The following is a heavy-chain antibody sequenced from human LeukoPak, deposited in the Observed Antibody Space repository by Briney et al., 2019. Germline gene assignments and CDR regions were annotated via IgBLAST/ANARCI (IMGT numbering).Heavy chain of an antibody. V-gene: IGHV4-34*01. CDR3: ARIDYDILTGYS. Sequence: PSETLSLTCAVYGGSFSGYYWSWIRQPPGKRLEWIGEINHSGSTNYNPSLKSRVTISADMSKNQFSLKLSSVTAADTAVYYCARIDYDILTGYSWGQGTLVTVSS. CDR1: GGSFSGYY. J-gene: IGHJ5*02. CDR2: INHSGST. D-gene: IGHD3-9*01.